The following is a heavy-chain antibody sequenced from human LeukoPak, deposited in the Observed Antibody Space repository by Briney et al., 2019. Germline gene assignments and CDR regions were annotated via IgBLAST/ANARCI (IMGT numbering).Heavy chain of an antibody. CDR2: ISYDGSNK. Sequence: GGSLRLSCAASGFTFSSYAMHWVRQAPGKGLEWVAVISYDGSNKYYADSVKGRFTNSRDNSKNTLYLQMNSLRAEDTAVYYCAKPSPRGYYYYYMDVWGKGTTVTVSS. J-gene: IGHJ6*03. CDR3: AKPSPRGYYYYYMDV. V-gene: IGHV3-30-3*01. D-gene: IGHD3-10*01. CDR1: GFTFSSYA.